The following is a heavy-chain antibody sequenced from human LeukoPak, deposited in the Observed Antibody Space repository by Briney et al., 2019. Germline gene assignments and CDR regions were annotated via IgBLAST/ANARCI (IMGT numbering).Heavy chain of an antibody. Sequence: SETLSLTCAVYGGSFSGYYWSWIRQPPGKGLEWIGEINHSGSTNYNPSLKSRVTISVDTSKNQFSLKLSSATAADTAVYYCARAVGYSSGWYSDYWGQGTLVTVSS. CDR2: INHSGST. CDR3: ARAVGYSSGWYSDY. CDR1: GGSFSGYY. D-gene: IGHD6-19*01. V-gene: IGHV4-34*01. J-gene: IGHJ4*02.